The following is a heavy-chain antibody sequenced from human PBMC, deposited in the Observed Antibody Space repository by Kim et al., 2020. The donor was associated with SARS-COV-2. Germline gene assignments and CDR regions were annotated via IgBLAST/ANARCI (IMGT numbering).Heavy chain of an antibody. CDR2: IYYSGST. J-gene: IGHJ4*02. CDR3: ARVKRAGGKNYFDY. D-gene: IGHD2-15*01. Sequence: SETLSLTCTVSGGSVSSGSYYWSWIRQPPGKGLEWIGYIYYSGSTNYNPSLKSRVTISVDTSKNQFSLKLSSVTAADTAVYYCARVKRAGGKNYFDYWGQGTLVTVSS. CDR1: GGSVSSGSYY. V-gene: IGHV4-61*01.